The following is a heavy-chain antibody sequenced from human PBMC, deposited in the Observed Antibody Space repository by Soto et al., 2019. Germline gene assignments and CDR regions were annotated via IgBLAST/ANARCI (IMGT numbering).Heavy chain of an antibody. D-gene: IGHD3-3*01. Sequence: GWSLRLSFSASGFTFSSYAMHWVRQAPGKGLEYVSAISSNGGSTYYADAVKGRFTISRDNSKNTLYLQMSSLRAEDTAVYYCVKDGDPGPNYLDYWGQGTLVTVTS. J-gene: IGHJ4*02. CDR3: VKDGDPGPNYLDY. CDR1: GFTFSSYA. CDR2: ISSNGGST. V-gene: IGHV3-64D*06.